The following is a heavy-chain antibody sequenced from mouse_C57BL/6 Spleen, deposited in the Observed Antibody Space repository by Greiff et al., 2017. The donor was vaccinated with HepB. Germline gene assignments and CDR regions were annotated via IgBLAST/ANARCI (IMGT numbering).Heavy chain of an antibody. V-gene: IGHV1-80*01. CDR2: IYPGDGDT. J-gene: IGHJ3*01. CDR1: GYAFSSYW. Sequence: QVQLQQSGAELVKPGASVKISCKASGYAFSSYWMNWVKQRPGKGLEWIGQIYPGDGDTNYNGKFKGKATLTADKSSSTAYMQLSSLTSEDSAVYFCARAYYEGAWFAYWGQGTLVTVSA. D-gene: IGHD2-4*01. CDR3: ARAYYEGAWFAY.